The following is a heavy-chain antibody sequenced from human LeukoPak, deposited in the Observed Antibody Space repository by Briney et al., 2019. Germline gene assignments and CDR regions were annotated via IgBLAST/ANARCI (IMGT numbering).Heavy chain of an antibody. CDR1: GYSISSGYY. D-gene: IGHD2-2*01. V-gene: IGHV4-38-2*02. CDR2: IYHSGST. CDR3: ARAPGAAID. Sequence: SETLSLTCTVSGYSISSGYYWGWIRQPPGKGLEWIGSIYHSGSTYYNPSLKSRVTMSVDTSKNQFSLKLSSVTAADTAVYYCARAPGAAIDWGQGTLVTVSS. J-gene: IGHJ4*02.